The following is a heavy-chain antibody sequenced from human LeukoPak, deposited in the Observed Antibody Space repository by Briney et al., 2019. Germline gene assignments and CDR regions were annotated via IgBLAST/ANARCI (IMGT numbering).Heavy chain of an antibody. J-gene: IGHJ4*02. CDR3: ATPLDYYDRSDSHQGGD. Sequence: PGGSLRLSCEASGFTFSRHWMTWVRQAPGKGLEWVANIKHDGSEKNYVDSVKGRFTISRDNAKNSLYLQMNSLRAEDTAVYYCATPLDYYDRSDSHQGGDWGLGTLVTVSS. CDR2: IKHDGSEK. D-gene: IGHD3-22*01. V-gene: IGHV3-7*03. CDR1: GFTFSRHW.